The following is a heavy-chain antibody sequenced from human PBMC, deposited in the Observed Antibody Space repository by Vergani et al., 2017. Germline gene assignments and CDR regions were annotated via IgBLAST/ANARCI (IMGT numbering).Heavy chain of an antibody. D-gene: IGHD2-8*01. CDR2: VSGSSATP. V-gene: IGHV3-23*04. CDR1: GFSFPGYA. Sequence: EVQMVESGGGLVKPGGSLRLSCEASGFSFPGYAMSWVRQAPGKGLEWVSSVSGSSATPYYADSVKGRFIISRDNSKNTLHLQMNNLRAEDTAVYYCARQSRDVFCTNGVCPLGYWGQGALVTVSS. CDR3: ARQSRDVFCTNGVCPLGY. J-gene: IGHJ4*02.